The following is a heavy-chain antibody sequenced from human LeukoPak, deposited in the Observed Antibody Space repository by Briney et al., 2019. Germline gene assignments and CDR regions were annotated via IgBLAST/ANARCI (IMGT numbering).Heavy chain of an antibody. D-gene: IGHD3-10*01. CDR2: IWYDESNK. V-gene: IGHV3-33*01. J-gene: IGHJ6*02. CDR1: GFTFSSYG. Sequence: GRSLRLSCAASGFTFSSYGMHWVRQAPGKGLEWVAVIWYDESNKYYADSVKGRFTISRDNSKNTLYLQMNSLRAEDTAVYYCARDQLLWFGELFHYYYYYGMDVWGQGTTVTVSS. CDR3: ARDQLLWFGELFHYYYYYGMDV.